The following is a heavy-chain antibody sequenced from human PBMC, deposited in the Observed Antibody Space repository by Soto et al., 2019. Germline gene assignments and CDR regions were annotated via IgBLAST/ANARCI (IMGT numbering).Heavy chain of an antibody. CDR1: GFTFSSYA. Sequence: QPGGSLRLSCAASGFTFSSYAMSWVRQAPGKGLEWVSAISGSGGSTYYADSVKGRFTISRDNSKNTLYLQMNSLRAEDTAVYYCAKYWLVKGYYYYGMDVWGQGTTVTVSS. CDR2: ISGSGGST. V-gene: IGHV3-23*01. D-gene: IGHD6-19*01. J-gene: IGHJ6*02. CDR3: AKYWLVKGYYYYGMDV.